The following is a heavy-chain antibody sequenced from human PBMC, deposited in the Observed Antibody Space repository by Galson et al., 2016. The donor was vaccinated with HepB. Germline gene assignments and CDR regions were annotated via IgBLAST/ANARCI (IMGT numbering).Heavy chain of an antibody. Sequence: SLRLSCAVSGFSVSDNYMSWVRQAPGKGLEWVSLIYSDGRTHHAESVKGRFTISRDNTKNTVYLQMTSLRVEDSAIYYCATRLGYCRGGTCFGRYWGQGSLVIVS. CDR1: GFSVSDNY. D-gene: IGHD2-15*01. J-gene: IGHJ1*01. V-gene: IGHV3-53*01. CDR3: ATRLGYCRGGTCFGRY. CDR2: IYSDGRT.